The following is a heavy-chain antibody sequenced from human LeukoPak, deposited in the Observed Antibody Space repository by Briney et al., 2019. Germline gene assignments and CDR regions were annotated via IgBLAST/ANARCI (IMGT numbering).Heavy chain of an antibody. CDR1: GGSISSSSYC. D-gene: IGHD6-13*01. J-gene: IGHJ4*02. CDR2: IYYSGST. Sequence: PSETLSLTCIVSGGSISSSSYCWAWIRQPPGKGLEWIGYIYYSGSTNYNPSLKSRVTISVDTSKNQFSLKLTSVTAADTAVYYCARHVGYSTSGFPPAHFDYWGQGTLVTVSS. V-gene: IGHV4-61*05. CDR3: ARHVGYSTSGFPPAHFDY.